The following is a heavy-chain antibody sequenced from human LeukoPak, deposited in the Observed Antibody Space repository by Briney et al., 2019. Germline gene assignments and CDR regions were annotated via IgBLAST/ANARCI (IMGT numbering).Heavy chain of an antibody. Sequence: SETLSLACTVSGGSISSSSYYWGWIRQPPGKGLEWIGSIYYSGSTYYNPSLKSRVTISVDTSKNQFSLKLSSVTAADTAVYYCARGGRGYKYAFDIWGQGTMVTVSS. J-gene: IGHJ3*02. D-gene: IGHD5-24*01. CDR3: ARGGRGYKYAFDI. V-gene: IGHV4-39*07. CDR2: IYYSGST. CDR1: GGSISSSSYY.